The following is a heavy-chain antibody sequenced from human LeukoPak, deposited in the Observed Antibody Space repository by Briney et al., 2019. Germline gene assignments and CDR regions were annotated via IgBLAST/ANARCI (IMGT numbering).Heavy chain of an antibody. CDR3: AELGITMIGGV. Sequence: PGGSLRLSCAASGFTFSSYELNWVRQAPGKGLEWVSYISSSGSTIYYADSVKGRFTISRDNAKNSLYLQMNSLRAEDTAVYYCAELGITMIGGVWGKGTTVTISS. CDR1: GFTFSSYE. D-gene: IGHD3-10*02. J-gene: IGHJ6*04. V-gene: IGHV3-48*03. CDR2: ISSSGSTI.